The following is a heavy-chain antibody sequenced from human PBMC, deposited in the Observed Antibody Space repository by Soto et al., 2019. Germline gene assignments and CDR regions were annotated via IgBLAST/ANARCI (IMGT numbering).Heavy chain of an antibody. CDR1: GGCISSSNW. D-gene: IGHD2-2*01. CDR2: IYHSGST. V-gene: IGHV4-4*02. CDR3: ARDHPSIVVVPAAISA. Sequence: SSETLSLTCAVSGGCISSSNWWSWVRQPPGKGLEWIGEIYHSGSTNYNPSLKSRVTISVDKSKNQFSLKLSSVTAADTAVYYCARDHPSIVVVPAAISAWGQGTLVTVSS. J-gene: IGHJ4*02.